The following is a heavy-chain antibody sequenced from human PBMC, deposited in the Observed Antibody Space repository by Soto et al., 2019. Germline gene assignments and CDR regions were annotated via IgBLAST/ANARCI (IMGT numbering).Heavy chain of an antibody. Sequence: GEALKISCKGSGYSFTRYWIGWVRQMPGKGLEWMGIIFPGDSETRYSPSFRGQVTMSADKSITTAYLQWSSLKASDTAIYYCARPLRFLADYYGMEVWGQGTTVTVSS. D-gene: IGHD3-3*01. CDR3: ARPLRFLADYYGMEV. CDR2: IFPGDSET. CDR1: GYSFTRYW. J-gene: IGHJ6*02. V-gene: IGHV5-51*01.